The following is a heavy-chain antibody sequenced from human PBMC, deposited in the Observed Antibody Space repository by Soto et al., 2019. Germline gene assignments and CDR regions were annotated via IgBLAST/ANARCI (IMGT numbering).Heavy chain of an antibody. CDR2: ISSDGSKT. J-gene: IGHJ4*02. CDR1: GFSFSAYS. CDR3: ARAGQQVAVFDY. V-gene: IGHV3-30-3*01. Sequence: QVHLVESGGGVVQAGRSLRLSCAASGFSFSAYSMHWVRQAPGKGLEWVTVISSDGSKTYYAGSLKGRFTVSRDNSKNILYLQMNSLRAEYTAVYYCARAGQQVAVFDYWGQGTEVTVSS. D-gene: IGHD6-13*01.